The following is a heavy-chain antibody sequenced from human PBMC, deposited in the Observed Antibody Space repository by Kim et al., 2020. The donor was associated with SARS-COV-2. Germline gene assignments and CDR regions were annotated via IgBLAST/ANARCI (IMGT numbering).Heavy chain of an antibody. Sequence: SETLSLTCTVSGGSISSYYWSWIRQPAGKGLEWIGRIYTSGSTNYHPSLKSRVTMSVDTSKNQFSLKLSSVTAADTAVYYCARDLAAAGANWFDPLGQGTLVTVSS. D-gene: IGHD6-13*01. CDR3: ARDLAAAGANWFDP. CDR1: GGSISSYY. V-gene: IGHV4-4*07. J-gene: IGHJ5*02. CDR2: IYTSGST.